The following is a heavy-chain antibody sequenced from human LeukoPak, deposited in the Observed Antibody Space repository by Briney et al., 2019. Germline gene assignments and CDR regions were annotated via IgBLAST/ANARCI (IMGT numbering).Heavy chain of an antibody. CDR2: FDPEDGET. D-gene: IGHD6-19*01. J-gene: IGHJ4*02. CDR1: GYTLTELS. Sequence: ASVKVSCKVSGYTLTELSMHWVRQAPGKGLEWMGGFDPEDGETIYAQKFQGRVTMTEDTSTDTAYMELSSLRSEDTAVYYCATDGGTGWTLDYCGQGTLVTVSS. CDR3: ATDGGTGWTLDY. V-gene: IGHV1-24*01.